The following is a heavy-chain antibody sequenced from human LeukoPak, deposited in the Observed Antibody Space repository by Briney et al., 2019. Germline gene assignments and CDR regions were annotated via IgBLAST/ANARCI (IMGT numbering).Heavy chain of an antibody. CDR2: ISAYNGNT. J-gene: IGHJ4*02. CDR1: GYTFTSYG. Sequence: ASVRVSCKASGYTFTSYGISWVRQAPGQGLEWMGWISAYNGNTNCAQKLQGRVTMTTDTSTSRAYMEVRSLRADDTAVYYCARDVGEYCSSTNCYASHYWGQGTLVTVSS. V-gene: IGHV1-18*01. CDR3: ARDVGEYCSSTNCYASHY. D-gene: IGHD2-2*01.